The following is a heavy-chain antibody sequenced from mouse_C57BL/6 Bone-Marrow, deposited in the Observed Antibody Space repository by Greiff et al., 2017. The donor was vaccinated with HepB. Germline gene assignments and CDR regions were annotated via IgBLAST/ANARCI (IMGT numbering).Heavy chain of an antibody. CDR2: IHPNSGST. CDR1: GYTFTSYW. D-gene: IGHD2-4*01. CDR3: ARFDYDPSFDY. J-gene: IGHJ2*01. V-gene: IGHV1-64*01. Sequence: QVQLKQPGAELVKPGASVKLSCKASGYTFTSYWMHWVKQRPGQGLEWIGMIHPNSGSTNYNEKFKSKATLTVDKSSSTAYMQLSSLTSEDSAVYYCARFDYDPSFDYWGQGTTLTVSS.